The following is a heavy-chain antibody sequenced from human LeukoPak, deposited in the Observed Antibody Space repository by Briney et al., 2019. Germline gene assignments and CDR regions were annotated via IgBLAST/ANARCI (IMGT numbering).Heavy chain of an antibody. J-gene: IGHJ3*02. Sequence: GGSLRLSCAASGFTFSSYGMHWVRQAPGKGLEWVAVISYDGSNKYYGDSVKGRFTISRDNSKNTLYLQMNSLRVEDTAVYYCTSSGYWGHSGFDIWGQGTMVTVSS. D-gene: IGHD3-22*01. CDR1: GFTFSSYG. CDR2: ISYDGSNK. CDR3: TSSGYWGHSGFDI. V-gene: IGHV3-30*03.